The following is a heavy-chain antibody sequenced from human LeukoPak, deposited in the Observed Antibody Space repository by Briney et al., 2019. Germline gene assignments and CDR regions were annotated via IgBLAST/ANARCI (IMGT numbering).Heavy chain of an antibody. Sequence: PSGTLSLTCTVSGGSISSGSYYWSWIRQPAGKGLEWIGRIYTSGSTNYNPSLKSRVTISVDTSKNQFSLKLSSVTAADTAVYYCARECSSSSCYAAFDIWGQGTMVTVSS. D-gene: IGHD6-6*01. CDR1: GGSISSGSYY. V-gene: IGHV4-61*02. CDR3: ARECSSSSCYAAFDI. CDR2: IYTSGST. J-gene: IGHJ3*02.